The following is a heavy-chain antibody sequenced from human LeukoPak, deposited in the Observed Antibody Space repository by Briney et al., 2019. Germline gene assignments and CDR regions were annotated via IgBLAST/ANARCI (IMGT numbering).Heavy chain of an antibody. D-gene: IGHD5-24*01. CDR3: ARENTRDGYNLFDY. J-gene: IGHJ4*02. CDR2: IYYSGST. Sequence: PSETLSLTCTVSGGSISSYYWSWIRQPPGKGLEWIGYIYYSGSTNYNPSLKSRVTISVDTSKNQFSLKLSSVTAADTAVYYCARENTRDGYNLFDYWGQGTLVTVSS. CDR1: GGSISSYY. V-gene: IGHV4-59*01.